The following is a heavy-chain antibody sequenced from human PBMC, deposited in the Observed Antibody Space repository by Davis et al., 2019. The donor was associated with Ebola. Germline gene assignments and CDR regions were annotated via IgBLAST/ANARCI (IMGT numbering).Heavy chain of an antibody. CDR2: INPNSGGT. CDR3: ARGPRIAAAYYYYMDV. CDR1: GYTFTGYY. J-gene: IGHJ6*03. V-gene: IGHV1-2*02. D-gene: IGHD6-13*01. Sequence: ASVTVSCKASGYTFTGYYMHWVRQAPGQGLEWMGWINPNSGGTNYAQKFQGRVTMTRDTSISTAYMELSRPRPDDTAVYYCARGPRIAAAYYYYMDVWGKGTTVTVSS.